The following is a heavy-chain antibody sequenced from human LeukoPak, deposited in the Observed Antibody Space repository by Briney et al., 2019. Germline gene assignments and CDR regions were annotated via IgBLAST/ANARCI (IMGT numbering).Heavy chain of an antibody. V-gene: IGHV3-11*04. J-gene: IGHJ4*02. Sequence: GGSLRLSCAASGFTFSDYYMSWIRQAPGKGLEWVSYISSSGSTIYYADSVKGRFTISRDNAKNSLYLQMNSLRAEDTAVYYCATARPWVVPFDYWGQGTLVTVSS. D-gene: IGHD2-21*01. CDR2: ISSSGSTI. CDR3: ATARPWVVPFDY. CDR1: GFTFSDYY.